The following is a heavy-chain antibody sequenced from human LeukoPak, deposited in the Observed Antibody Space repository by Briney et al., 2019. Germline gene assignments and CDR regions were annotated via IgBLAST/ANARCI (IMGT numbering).Heavy chain of an antibody. Sequence: SETLSLTCAVSGGSISSYYWSWIRQPPGKGLEWIGYIYYSGSTNYNPSLKSRVTMSVDTSKNQFSLKLSSVTAADTAVYYRARYRSVPAASGGYYYYMDVWGKGTTVTVSS. D-gene: IGHD2-2*01. CDR1: GGSISSYY. J-gene: IGHJ6*03. V-gene: IGHV4-59*12. CDR3: ARYRSVPAASGGYYYYMDV. CDR2: IYYSGST.